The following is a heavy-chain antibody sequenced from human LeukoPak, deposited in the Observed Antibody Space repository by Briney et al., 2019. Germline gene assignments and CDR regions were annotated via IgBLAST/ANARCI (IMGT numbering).Heavy chain of an antibody. V-gene: IGHV3-23*01. CDR2: ISGSGGST. D-gene: IGHD3-22*01. CDR3: ARDYYDSSGYSSGSDY. Sequence: PGGSLRLSCAASGFTFSSYAMSWVRQAPGKGLEWVSAISGSGGSTYYADSVKGRFTISRDNSKNTLYLQMNSLRAEDTAVYYCARDYYDSSGYSSGSDYWGQGTLVTVSS. CDR1: GFTFSSYA. J-gene: IGHJ4*02.